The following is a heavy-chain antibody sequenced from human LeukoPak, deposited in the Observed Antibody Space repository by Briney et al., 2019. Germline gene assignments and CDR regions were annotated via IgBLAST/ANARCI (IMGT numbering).Heavy chain of an antibody. V-gene: IGHV3-23*01. D-gene: IGHD2-2*01. Sequence: GGSLRLSCAASGFTFSSYAMSWVHQAPGKGLEWVSAISGSGGSTYYADSVKGRFTISRDNSKNTLYLQMNSLRAEDTAVYYCAKYCGSTSCYATPDYWGQGTLVTVSS. CDR1: GFTFSSYA. CDR2: ISGSGGST. J-gene: IGHJ4*02. CDR3: AKYCGSTSCYATPDY.